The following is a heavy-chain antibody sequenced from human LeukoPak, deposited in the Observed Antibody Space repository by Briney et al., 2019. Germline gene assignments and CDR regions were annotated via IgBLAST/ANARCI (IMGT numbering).Heavy chain of an antibody. CDR2: ISRSSSTI. CDR3: SRDDCTSTSCYTDVDS. D-gene: IGHD2-2*02. CDR1: GFTFSDYS. V-gene: IGHV3-48*04. Sequence: GGSLRLSCAASGFTFSDYSMKWVRQAPGKGLEWVSYISRSSSTIYYADSVKGRFTISRDNAKNSLYLQTNSLTAADTAVYYCSRDDCTSTSCYTDVDSWGQGTLVTVSS. J-gene: IGHJ4*02.